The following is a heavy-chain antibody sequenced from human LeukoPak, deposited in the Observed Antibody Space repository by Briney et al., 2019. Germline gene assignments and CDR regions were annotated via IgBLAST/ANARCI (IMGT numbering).Heavy chain of an antibody. J-gene: IGHJ4*02. D-gene: IGHD1-26*01. CDR3: ARDGRGRIVGVDDY. CDR1: GYTFTSYG. V-gene: IGHV1-18*01. CDR2: ISAYNGNT. Sequence: ASVKVSCKASGYTFTSYGISWVRQAPGQGLEWMGWISAYNGNTNYAQKLQGRVTMTTVTSTSTAYMELRSLRSDDTAVYYCARDGRGRIVGVDDYWGQGTLVTVSS.